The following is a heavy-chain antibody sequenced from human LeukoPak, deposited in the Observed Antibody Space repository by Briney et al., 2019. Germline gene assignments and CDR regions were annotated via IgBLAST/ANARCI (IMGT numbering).Heavy chain of an antibody. V-gene: IGHV3-11*01. CDR1: GFTFSDYY. CDR3: ARPLYSSGRYLSDTLYGMDV. D-gene: IGHD6-19*01. Sequence: PGGSLRLSCAASGFTFSDYYMSWIRQAPGKGLEWVSYISSSGSTIYYADSVKGRFTISRDNAKNSLYLQMNSLRAEDTAVYYCARPLYSSGRYLSDTLYGMDVWGQGTTVTVSS. CDR2: ISSSGSTI. J-gene: IGHJ6*02.